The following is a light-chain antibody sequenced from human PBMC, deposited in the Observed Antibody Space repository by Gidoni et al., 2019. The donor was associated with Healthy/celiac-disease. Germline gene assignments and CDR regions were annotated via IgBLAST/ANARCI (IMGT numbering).Light chain of an antibody. CDR1: KLGDKY. J-gene: IGLJ1*01. Sequence: SYELTQPPSVSVSPGQTASITCSGDKLGDKYACWYQQKPGQSPVLVIYQDSKRPSGIPERFSGSNSGNTATLTISGTQAMDEADYYCQAWDSSTGNVFGTGTKVTVX. CDR3: QAWDSSTGNV. V-gene: IGLV3-1*01. CDR2: QDS.